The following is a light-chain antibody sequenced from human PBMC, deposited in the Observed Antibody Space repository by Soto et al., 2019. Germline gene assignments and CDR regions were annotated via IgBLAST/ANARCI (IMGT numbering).Light chain of an antibody. Sequence: DIVMTQSPDSLAVSLGERATINCKSSQSVLYSSNNKNYLAWYQQKPGQPPKLLIYWASTRESGVPDRFSGSGSGTDFTLTISSLQAEDVAVYYCQQYYSTPVWTFDQGTKVEIK. V-gene: IGKV4-1*01. CDR1: QSVLYSSNNKNY. J-gene: IGKJ1*01. CDR2: WAS. CDR3: QQYYSTPVWT.